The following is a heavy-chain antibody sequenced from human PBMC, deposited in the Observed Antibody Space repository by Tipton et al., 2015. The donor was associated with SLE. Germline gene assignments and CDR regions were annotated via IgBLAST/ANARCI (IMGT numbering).Heavy chain of an antibody. CDR1: GLTFSSYW. Sequence: SLRLSCAASGLTFSSYWMHWVRQAPGKGPELVSSISSNSGFIKYADSVKGRFTISRDNAKNSLYLQMNSLRAEDTALYYCARGVDTAEYYFDSWGQGTLVTVSS. J-gene: IGHJ4*02. V-gene: IGHV3-21*01. CDR2: ISSNSGFI. D-gene: IGHD5-18*01. CDR3: ARGVDTAEYYFDS.